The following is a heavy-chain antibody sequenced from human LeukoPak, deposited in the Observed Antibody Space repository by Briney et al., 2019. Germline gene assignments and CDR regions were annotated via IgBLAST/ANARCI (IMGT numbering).Heavy chain of an antibody. V-gene: IGHV1-18*01. CDR2: TSTYNDGK. Sequence: ASVKVSCKASGYTFTYYAITWVRQAPGQGLEWMGWTSTYNDGKNYAQSLQGRITMTTDTSTNTAYMELSSLRSDDTAVYYCGAGHPRVDYWGQGTLVAVSS. CDR3: GAGHPRVDY. CDR1: GYTFTYYA. J-gene: IGHJ4*02.